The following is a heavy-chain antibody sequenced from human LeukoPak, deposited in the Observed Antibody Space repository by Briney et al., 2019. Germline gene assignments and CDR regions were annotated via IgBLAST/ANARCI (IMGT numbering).Heavy chain of an antibody. V-gene: IGHV3-23*01. Sequence: GGSLRLSCAASGFTFSSYAMSWVRQAPGKGLEWVSGISGSGDNTYYADSVKGRFTISRDNSKNTLYVQVNSLGTEDTAVYYCANNYGHFYFDYWGQGILVTVSS. CDR1: GFTFSSYA. D-gene: IGHD3-10*01. CDR2: ISGSGDNT. J-gene: IGHJ4*02. CDR3: ANNYGHFYFDY.